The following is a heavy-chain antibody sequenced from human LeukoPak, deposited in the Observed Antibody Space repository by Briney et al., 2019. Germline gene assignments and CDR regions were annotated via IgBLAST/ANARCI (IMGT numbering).Heavy chain of an antibody. Sequence: KPSETLSLTCTVSGGSISSGDYYWSWIRQPPGKGLEWIGYIYYSGSTYYNPSLKSRVTISIDTSKNQFSLKLSSVTAADTAVYYCARGGGDFWSTYYTDYYMDVWGKGTTVTVSS. CDR3: ARGGGDFWSTYYTDYYMDV. V-gene: IGHV4-30-4*02. CDR2: IYYSGST. CDR1: GGSISSGDYY. J-gene: IGHJ6*03. D-gene: IGHD3-3*01.